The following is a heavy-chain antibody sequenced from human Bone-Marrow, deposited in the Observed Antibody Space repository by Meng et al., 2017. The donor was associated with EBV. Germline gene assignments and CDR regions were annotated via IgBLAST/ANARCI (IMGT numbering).Heavy chain of an antibody. Sequence: EFQLVESGGGLVEPGGSLRLSCAASGFIFNNYRMNWVRQAPGKGLEWVSVIDYGGISTYYADSVKGRFTISRDNAKNSVSLQMNNLRAEDTAVYYCVREEYDPRDFWGQGTLVTVSS. D-gene: IGHD3-16*01. CDR3: VREEYDPRDF. CDR2: IDYGGIST. J-gene: IGHJ4*02. CDR1: GFIFNNYR. V-gene: IGHV3-21*01.